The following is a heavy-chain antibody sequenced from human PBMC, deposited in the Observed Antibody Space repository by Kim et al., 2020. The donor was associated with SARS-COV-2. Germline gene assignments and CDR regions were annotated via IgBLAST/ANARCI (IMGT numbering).Heavy chain of an antibody. D-gene: IGHD6-13*01. J-gene: IGHJ2*01. CDR2: LSDSGGDI. CDR1: GFTFSSFA. CDR3: AKKGIPARGQSYFDL. V-gene: IGHV3-23*01. Sequence: GGSLRLSCAASGFTFSSFAMNWVRQAPGKGLEWLSILSDSGGDIFYADSVKGRFTISRDNSKNTLYLQMNSLRAEDTAVYYCAKKGIPARGQSYFDLWGRGTLVTVSS.